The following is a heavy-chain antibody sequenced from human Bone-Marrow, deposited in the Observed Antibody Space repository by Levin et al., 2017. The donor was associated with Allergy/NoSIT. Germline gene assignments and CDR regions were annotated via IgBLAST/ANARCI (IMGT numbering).Heavy chain of an antibody. J-gene: IGHJ6*02. Sequence: EASVKVSCKASGGTFSSYTISWVRQAPGQGLEWMGRIIPILGIANYAQKFQGRVTITADKSTSTAYMELSSLRSEDTAVYYCARIEVPAARLWHYYYGMDVWGQGTTVTVSS. V-gene: IGHV1-69*02. CDR2: IIPILGIA. CDR1: GGTFSSYT. CDR3: ARIEVPAARLWHYYYGMDV. D-gene: IGHD2-2*01.